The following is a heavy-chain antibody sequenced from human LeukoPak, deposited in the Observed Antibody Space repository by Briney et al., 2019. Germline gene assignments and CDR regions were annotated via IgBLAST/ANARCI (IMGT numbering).Heavy chain of an antibody. Sequence: SETLSLTCAVYGGSFSGYYWSWIRQPPGKGLEWIGEINHSGSTNYNPSLKSRVTISVDTSKNQFSLKLSSVTAADTAVYYCARGSWWVYYHDSSGYYGYWGQGTLVTVSS. CDR3: ARGSWWVYYHDSSGYYGY. CDR1: GGSFSGYY. J-gene: IGHJ4*02. V-gene: IGHV4-34*01. D-gene: IGHD3-22*01. CDR2: INHSGST.